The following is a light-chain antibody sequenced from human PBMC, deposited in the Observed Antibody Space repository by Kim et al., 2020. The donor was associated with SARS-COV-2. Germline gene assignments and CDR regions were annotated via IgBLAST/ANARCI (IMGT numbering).Light chain of an antibody. J-gene: IGLJ3*02. V-gene: IGLV6-57*02. CDR3: QSYDSSNWV. CDR2: EDN. CDR1: SGSIASNS. Sequence: GKPVPISCTGSSGSIASNSVQWYQQRPGSAPTTVIYEDNQRPSGVPDRFSGSIDSSSNSASLTISGLKTEDEADYYCQSYDSSNWVFGGGTQLTVL.